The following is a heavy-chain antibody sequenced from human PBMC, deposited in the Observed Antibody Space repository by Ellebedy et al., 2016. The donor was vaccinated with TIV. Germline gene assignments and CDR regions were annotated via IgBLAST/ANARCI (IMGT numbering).Heavy chain of an antibody. CDR1: GFTFSSYG. CDR2: IWYDGSNK. D-gene: IGHD3-16*02. Sequence: GESLKISCAASGFTFSSYGMHWVRQAPGKGLEWVAVIWYDGSNKYYADSVKGRFTISRDNSKNTLYLQMNSLRAEDTAVYYCARRIMITFGGVIVANDAFDIWGQGTMVTVSS. J-gene: IGHJ3*02. V-gene: IGHV3-33*01. CDR3: ARRIMITFGGVIVANDAFDI.